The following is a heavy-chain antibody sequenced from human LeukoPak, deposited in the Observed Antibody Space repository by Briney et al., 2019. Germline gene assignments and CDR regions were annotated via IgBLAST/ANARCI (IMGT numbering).Heavy chain of an antibody. CDR3: ARWLGEEYYYYYMDV. Sequence: AGGSLRLSCAASGFTFSSYWMHWVRQAPGKGLVWVSRINSDGSSTSYADSVKGRFTISRDNAKNTLYLQMNSLRAEDTAVYYCARWLGEEYYYYYMDVWGEGTTVTVSS. CDR1: GFTFSSYW. CDR2: INSDGSST. D-gene: IGHD3-10*01. J-gene: IGHJ6*03. V-gene: IGHV3-74*01.